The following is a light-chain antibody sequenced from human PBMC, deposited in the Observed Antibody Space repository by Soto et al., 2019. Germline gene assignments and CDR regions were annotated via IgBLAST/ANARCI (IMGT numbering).Light chain of an antibody. CDR3: QQYYSTPPT. CDR2: WAS. Sequence: DFVMTQSPDSLAVSLGERATINCKSSQSVLYSSNNKNYLAGYQQKPGQPPKLLIYWASTRESGVPDRFSGSGSGTDFTLTISSLQAEDVAVYYCQQYYSTPPTFGQGTKLEIK. CDR1: QSVLYSSNNKNY. J-gene: IGKJ2*01. V-gene: IGKV4-1*01.